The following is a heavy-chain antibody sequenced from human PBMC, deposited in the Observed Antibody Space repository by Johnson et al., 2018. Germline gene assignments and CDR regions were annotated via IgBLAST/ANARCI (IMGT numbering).Heavy chain of an antibody. CDR1: GFTFSIYS. CDR2: ISDDGIYK. V-gene: IGHV3-30-3*01. D-gene: IGHD5-24*01. J-gene: IGHJ1*01. CDR3: AKDRTGNWHGHFQD. Sequence: QVQLVESGGGVVQPGRSLRLSCAASGFTFSIYSMHWVRQAPGKGLEWVAGISDDGIYKYYADSVKGRFTISRDNSNDTLSLQMGSLRAEDTAVYYCAKDRTGNWHGHFQDWGQGTLVTVSS.